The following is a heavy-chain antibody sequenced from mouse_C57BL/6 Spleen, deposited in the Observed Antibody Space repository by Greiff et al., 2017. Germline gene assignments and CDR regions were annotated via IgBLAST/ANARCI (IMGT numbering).Heavy chain of an antibody. V-gene: IGHV5-6*01. Sequence: EVKVVESGGDLVKPGGSLKLSCAASGFTFSSYGMSWVRQTPDKRLEWVATISSGGSYTYYPDSVKGRFTISRDNAKNTLYLQMSSLKSEDTAMYYCAREEGYDGYYVGYYAMDYWGQGTSVTVSS. CDR1: GFTFSSYG. CDR2: ISSGGSYT. D-gene: IGHD2-3*01. J-gene: IGHJ4*01. CDR3: AREEGYDGYYVGYYAMDY.